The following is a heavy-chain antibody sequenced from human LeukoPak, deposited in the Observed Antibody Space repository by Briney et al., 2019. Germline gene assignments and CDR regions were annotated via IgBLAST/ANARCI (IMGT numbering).Heavy chain of an antibody. CDR2: INAGNGNT. CDR3: ARDSTRTRGFDY. V-gene: IGHV1-3*01. J-gene: IGHJ4*02. CDR1: GYTFTSYA. Sequence: ASVKVPCKASGYTFTSYAMHWVRQAPGQRLEWMGWINAGNGNTKYSQNFQGRVTITRDTSASTGYMELSSLRSEDTAVYYCARDSTRTRGFDYWGQGTLVTVSS.